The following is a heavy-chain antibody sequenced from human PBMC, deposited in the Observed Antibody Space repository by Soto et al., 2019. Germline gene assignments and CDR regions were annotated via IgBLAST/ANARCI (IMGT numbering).Heavy chain of an antibody. CDR2: INHSGST. CDR1: GGSFSGYY. Sequence: SETLSLTCAVYGGSFSGYYWSWIRQPPGKGLEWIGEINHSGSTNYNPSLKSRVTMSVDTSKNQFSLKLSSVTAADTAVYYCARGRAVYATGYGMDVWGQGTTVTVSS. D-gene: IGHD4-17*01. V-gene: IGHV4-34*01. CDR3: ARGRAVYATGYGMDV. J-gene: IGHJ6*02.